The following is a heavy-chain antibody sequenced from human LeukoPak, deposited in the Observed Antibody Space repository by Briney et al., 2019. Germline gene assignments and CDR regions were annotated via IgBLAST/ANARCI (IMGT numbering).Heavy chain of an antibody. D-gene: IGHD6-13*01. V-gene: IGHV3-23*01. CDR1: GFTFSSYA. CDR2: ISGSGGST. J-gene: IGHJ4*02. CDR3: AKDRSSLYEAYYFDY. Sequence: GGSLRLSCAASGFTFSSYAMSRVRQAPGKGLEGVSAISGSGGSTYYADSVKGRFTISRDNSKNTLYLQMNSLRAEDTAVYYCAKDRSSLYEAYYFDYWGQGTLVTVSS.